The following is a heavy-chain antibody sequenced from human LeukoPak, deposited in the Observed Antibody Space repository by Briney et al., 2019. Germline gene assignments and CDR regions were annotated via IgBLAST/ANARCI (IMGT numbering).Heavy chain of an antibody. CDR2: INPSGGST. V-gene: IGHV1-46*01. CDR3: ARDRYLLYYDILTLPPYYYYYMDV. CDR1: GYTFTSYY. Sequence: ASVKVSCKASGYTFTSYYMHWVRQAPGQGLEWMGIINPSGGSTSYAQKFQGRVTMTRDTSTSTVYMELSSLRSEDTAVYYCARDRYLLYYDILTLPPYYYYYMDVWGKGTTVTISS. D-gene: IGHD3-9*01. J-gene: IGHJ6*03.